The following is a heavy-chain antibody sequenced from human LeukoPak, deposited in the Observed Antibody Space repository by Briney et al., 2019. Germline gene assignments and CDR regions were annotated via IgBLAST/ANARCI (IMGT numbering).Heavy chain of an antibody. J-gene: IGHJ4*02. CDR1: GFIFNTNG. V-gene: IGHV3-23*01. D-gene: IGHD1-1*01. CDR3: ARGVYWILDY. CDR2: IAGGDEST. Sequence: PGGSLRLSCAISGFIFNTNGMNWVRQSPGKGLEWLATIAGGDESTYYADSVKGRFAISRDNSKNTVFLHMNSLRVEDTAVYYWARGVYWILDYWGQGTPVTVSS.